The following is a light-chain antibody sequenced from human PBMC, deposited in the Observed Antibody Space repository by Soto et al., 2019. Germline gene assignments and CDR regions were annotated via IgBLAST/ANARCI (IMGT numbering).Light chain of an antibody. CDR1: NSNIGRNT. Sequence: QAVVTQPPSASGTPGQRVTISCSGSNSNIGRNTVNWYQQFPGAAPNLLIHSDNQRPSGVPDRFSGSRSGTSASLAISGLQYEDEADYYCAAWDESPNVPVFGGGTKLTVL. CDR2: SDN. J-gene: IGLJ3*02. V-gene: IGLV1-44*01. CDR3: AAWDESPNVPV.